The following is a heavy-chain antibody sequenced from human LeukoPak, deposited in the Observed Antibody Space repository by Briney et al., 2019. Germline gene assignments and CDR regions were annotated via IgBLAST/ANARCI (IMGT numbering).Heavy chain of an antibody. V-gene: IGHV1-2*04. D-gene: IGHD3-10*01. CDR1: GYTFTGYY. CDR2: INPNSGGT. Sequence: ASVKVSCKASGYTFTGYYMHWVRQAPGQGLEWMGWINPNSGGTNYAQKFQGWVTMTRDTSISTAYMELSRLRSDDTAVYYCAREVGHGSGSYFDYWGQGTLVTVSS. J-gene: IGHJ4*02. CDR3: AREVGHGSGSYFDY.